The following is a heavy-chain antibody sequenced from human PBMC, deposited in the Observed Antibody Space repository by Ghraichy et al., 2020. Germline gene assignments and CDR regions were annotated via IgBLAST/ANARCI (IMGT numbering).Heavy chain of an antibody. J-gene: IGHJ4*02. CDR3: ARAVHGLGANYFDY. V-gene: IGHV3-7*01. Sequence: GGSLRLSCAASGFTFSTYWMNWVRQAPGKGLKWVANIKQGGSEKYYADSVKGRFTISRDNAKNSLYLQMNSLGAADTAVYYCARAVHGLGANYFDYWGQGTLVTVSS. D-gene: IGHD3-16*01. CDR2: IKQGGSEK. CDR1: GFTFSTYW.